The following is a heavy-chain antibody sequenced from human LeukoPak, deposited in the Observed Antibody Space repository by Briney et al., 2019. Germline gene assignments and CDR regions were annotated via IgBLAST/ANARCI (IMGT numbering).Heavy chain of an antibody. CDR1: GGSISSGGYY. CDR2: IYYSGST. J-gene: IGHJ4*02. CDR3: ARGRNCSGGSCRKLYFDY. D-gene: IGHD2-15*01. V-gene: IGHV4-31*03. Sequence: SQTLSLTCTVSGGSISSGGYYWSWTRQHPGKGLEWIGYIYYSGSTYYNPSLKSRVTISVDTSKNQFSLKLSSVTAADTAVYYCARGRNCSGGSCRKLYFDYWGQGALVTVSS.